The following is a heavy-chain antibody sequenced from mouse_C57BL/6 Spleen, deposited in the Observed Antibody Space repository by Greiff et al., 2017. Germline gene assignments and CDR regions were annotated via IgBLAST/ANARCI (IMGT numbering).Heavy chain of an antibody. J-gene: IGHJ4*01. Sequence: EVQVVESGGGLVKPGGSLKLSCAASGFTFSSYTMSWVRQTPEKRLEWVATISGGGGNTYYPDSVKGRFTISRDNAKNTLYLQMSSLRSEDTALYYCARHGDYYGSSYAMDYWGQGTSVTVSS. CDR3: ARHGDYYGSSYAMDY. V-gene: IGHV5-9*01. D-gene: IGHD1-1*01. CDR1: GFTFSSYT. CDR2: ISGGGGNT.